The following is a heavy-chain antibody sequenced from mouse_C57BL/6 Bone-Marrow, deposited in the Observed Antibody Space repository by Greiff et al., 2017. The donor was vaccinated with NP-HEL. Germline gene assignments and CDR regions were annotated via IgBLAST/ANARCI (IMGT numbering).Heavy chain of an antibody. D-gene: IGHD1-1*01. CDR1: GFTFSSYA. Sequence: EVKLVESGGGLVKPGGSLKLSCAASGFTFSSYAMSWVRQTPEKRLEWVATISDGGSYTYYPDNVKGRFTISRDNAKNNLYLQMSHLTAENTAMYYCARDYYGSSSYYYAMDYGGQGTSVTVSS. CDR3: ARDYYGSSSYYYAMDY. J-gene: IGHJ4*01. CDR2: ISDGGSYT. V-gene: IGHV5-4*03.